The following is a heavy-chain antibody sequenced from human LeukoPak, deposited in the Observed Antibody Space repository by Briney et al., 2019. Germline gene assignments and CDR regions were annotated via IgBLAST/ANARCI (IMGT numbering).Heavy chain of an antibody. CDR1: GFTFNSYS. Sequence: PGGSLRLSCAASGFTFNSYSMNWFRQAPGKGLEWVSSISSSSRFIYYADSVKGRFTISRDISKNAVFLQMNSLRAEDTAVYYCARDSYGDANFDTWGQGTLVTVSS. D-gene: IGHD4-17*01. CDR3: ARDSYGDANFDT. J-gene: IGHJ4*02. CDR2: ISSSSRFI. V-gene: IGHV3-21*04.